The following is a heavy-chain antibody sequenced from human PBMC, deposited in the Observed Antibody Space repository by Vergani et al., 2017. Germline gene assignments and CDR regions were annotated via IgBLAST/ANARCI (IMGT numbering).Heavy chain of an antibody. CDR2: ISFSGGTT. V-gene: IGHV3-23*01. D-gene: IGHD5-12*01. CDR3: AKANPRNSGYDYLYYYHAMDV. CDR1: GFPFRFYA. J-gene: IGHJ6*02. Sequence: EVRLLESGGGLVQPGGSLRLSCAASGFPFRFYAMSWVRQAPGKGLGWVSGISFSGGTTYYADSVKGRFTISRDNSKNTLYLQMNSLRAEDTAVYYCAKANPRNSGYDYLYYYHAMDVWGQGTTVTVSS.